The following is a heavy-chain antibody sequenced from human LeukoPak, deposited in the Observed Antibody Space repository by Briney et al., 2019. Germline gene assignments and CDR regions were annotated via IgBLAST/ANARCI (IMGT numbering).Heavy chain of an antibody. CDR3: ARVSEDYSSGWYEEYFQY. CDR1: GFTFSRYG. J-gene: IGHJ1*01. Sequence: GGSLRPSCAASGFTFSRYGMHWVRQAPGKGPEWVAVIWYDGSKKNYADSVKGRFTISRDNSKNTLNLQMTSLRAEDTAVYYCARVSEDYSSGWYEEYFQYWGQGTLVIVSS. D-gene: IGHD6-19*01. CDR2: IWYDGSKK. V-gene: IGHV3-33*01.